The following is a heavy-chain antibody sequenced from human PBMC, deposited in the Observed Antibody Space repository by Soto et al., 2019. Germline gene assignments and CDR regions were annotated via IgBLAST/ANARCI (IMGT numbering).Heavy chain of an antibody. V-gene: IGHV4-39*01. CDR1: GGSISSSSYY. D-gene: IGHD6-19*01. J-gene: IGHJ4*02. Sequence: PSETLSLTCTVSGGSISSSSYYWGWIRQPPGKGLEWIGSIYYSGSTYYNPSLKSRVTISVDTSKNQFSLKLSSVTAADTAVYYCARQSSGWPRLFDYWGQGTLVTVSS. CDR2: IYYSGST. CDR3: ARQSSGWPRLFDY.